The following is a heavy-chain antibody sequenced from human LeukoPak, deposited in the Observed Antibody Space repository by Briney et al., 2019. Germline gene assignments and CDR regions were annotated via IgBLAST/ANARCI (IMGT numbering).Heavy chain of an antibody. D-gene: IGHD3-10*01. V-gene: IGHV4-34*01. CDR2: IHYSGAT. J-gene: IGHJ3*02. CDR1: GGSYSVYY. CDR3: ARGVLSVYYFDI. Sequence: PSETLSLTCAVSGGSYSVYYWAWIRQSPGKGLEWIGEIHYSGATSYSPSVKRRATIFADTSNNRFSLRLTSVTAADTAVYYCARGVLSVYYFDIWGQGSLVTVSS.